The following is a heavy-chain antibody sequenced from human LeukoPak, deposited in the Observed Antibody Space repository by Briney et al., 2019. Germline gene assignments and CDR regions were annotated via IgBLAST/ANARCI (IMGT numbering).Heavy chain of an antibody. Sequence: SQTLSFTCTVSGGSISSGGYYWSWIRQHPGKGLEWIGYIYYSGSTYYNPSLKSRVTISVDTSKNQFSLKLSSVTAADTAVYYCARWVIVRGYSYGIFDYWGQGTLVTVSS. CDR2: IYYSGST. V-gene: IGHV4-31*03. J-gene: IGHJ4*02. CDR1: GGSISSGGYY. CDR3: ARWVIVRGYSYGIFDY. D-gene: IGHD5-18*01.